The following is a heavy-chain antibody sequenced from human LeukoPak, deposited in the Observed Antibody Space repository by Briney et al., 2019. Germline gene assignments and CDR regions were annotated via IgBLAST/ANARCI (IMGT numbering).Heavy chain of an antibody. D-gene: IGHD6-13*01. CDR1: GYTFTSYG. CDR2: ISAYNGNT. J-gene: IGHJ4*02. V-gene: IGHV1-18*01. CDR3: ARGFRPHSSSWYVVDGPFDY. Sequence: GASVKVSCKASGYTFTSYGISWVRQAPGQGLEWMGWISAYNGNTNYAQKLQGRVTMTTDTSTSTAYMELSSLRSEDTAVYYCARGFRPHSSSWYVVDGPFDYWGQGTLVTVSS.